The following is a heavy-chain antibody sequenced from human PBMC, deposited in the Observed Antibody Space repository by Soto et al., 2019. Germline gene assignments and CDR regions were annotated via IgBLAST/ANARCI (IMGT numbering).Heavy chain of an antibody. CDR2: ISGSGGST. CDR3: AKDTSRDVDIVATISYYGMDV. J-gene: IGHJ6*02. D-gene: IGHD5-12*01. CDR1: GFTFSSYA. Sequence: GGSLRLSCAASGFTFSSYAMSWVRQAPGKGLEWVSAISGSGGSTYYADSVKGRFTISRDNSKNTLYLQMNSLRAEDTAVYYCAKDTSRDVDIVATISYYGMDVWGQGTTVTVSS. V-gene: IGHV3-23*01.